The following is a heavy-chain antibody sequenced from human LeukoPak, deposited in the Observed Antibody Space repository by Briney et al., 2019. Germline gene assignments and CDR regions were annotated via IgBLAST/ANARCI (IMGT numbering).Heavy chain of an antibody. CDR3: ARGQTMYY. CDR2: ISPHSHTT. V-gene: IGHV1-18*01. CDR1: GYTFSNFF. D-gene: IGHD3-10*02. J-gene: IGHJ4*02. Sequence: ASVTVSCKASGYTFSNFFISWVRQAPGQGLEWVGWISPHSHTTHYAEKFQGRVTMTTDTSTTTVYMELRSLRSDDTAVYFCARGQTMYYWGQGTPVTVSS.